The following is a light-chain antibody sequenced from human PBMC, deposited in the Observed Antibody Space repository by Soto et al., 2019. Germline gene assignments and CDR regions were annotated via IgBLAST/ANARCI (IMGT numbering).Light chain of an antibody. Sequence: QSALTQPASVSGSPGQSITISCTGTSSDVGSYNLVSWYQQLPGKAPKLIIYEVNERPSGISNRFSGSKSGNTASLTISGLQAEDEADYYCCSYAGSSILVFGGGTNSPS. CDR2: EVN. CDR3: CSYAGSSILV. CDR1: SSDVGSYNL. V-gene: IGLV2-23*02. J-gene: IGLJ3*02.